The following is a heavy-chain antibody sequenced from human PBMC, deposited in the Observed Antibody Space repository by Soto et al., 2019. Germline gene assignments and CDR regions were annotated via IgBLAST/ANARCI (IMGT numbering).Heavy chain of an antibody. D-gene: IGHD1-26*01. CDR1: GYTFTSYD. V-gene: IGHV1-8*01. Sequence: ASVKLSCKASGYTFTSYDINWVLQDTGQGLEWMGWMNPNSGNTGYAQKFQGRVTMTRNTSIRTAYMEVSSLRSEDTAVYYCARGPRESSDAFDIWGQGTMVTVSS. CDR3: ARGPRESSDAFDI. CDR2: MNPNSGNT. J-gene: IGHJ3*02.